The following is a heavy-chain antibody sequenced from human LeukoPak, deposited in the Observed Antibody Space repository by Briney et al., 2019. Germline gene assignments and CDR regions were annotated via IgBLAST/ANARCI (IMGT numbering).Heavy chain of an antibody. J-gene: IGHJ4*02. CDR1: ARTFSCYN. CDR3: AILAGQLAFDY. V-gene: IGHV4-34*08. D-gene: IGHD3-16*01. CDR2: INHSGST. Sequence: PSHTPSLTRASYARTFSCYNWSCNPQPPGKGLEWIGEINHSGSTSYNPSLKSRVTISVDTSKNQFSLKLSSVTAADTAVYYCAILAGQLAFDYWGQGTLVTVSS.